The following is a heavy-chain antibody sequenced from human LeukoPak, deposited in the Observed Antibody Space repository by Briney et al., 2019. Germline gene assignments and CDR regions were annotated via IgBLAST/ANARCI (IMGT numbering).Heavy chain of an antibody. CDR3: ARGQGGNYYLNYFDY. J-gene: IGHJ4*02. D-gene: IGHD1-26*01. V-gene: IGHV4-59*01. CDR1: GGSFSTYY. Sequence: PSETLSLTCTVTGGSFSTYYWSWIRQTPGKGLEWIGHFYYSGSTTYNPSLKSRVTISVDTSRDQFSLKLTSVSAADTAVYYCARGQGGNYYLNYFDYWGQGALVTVSP. CDR2: FYYSGST.